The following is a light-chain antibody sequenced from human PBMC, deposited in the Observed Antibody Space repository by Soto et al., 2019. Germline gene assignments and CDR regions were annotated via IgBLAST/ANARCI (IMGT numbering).Light chain of an antibody. J-gene: IGLJ1*01. CDR3: ISFSSSTTLEV. CDR2: EVT. Sequence: QSVLTQPASVSGSPGQSITLSCSGTSNDVGGYNYVSWYQQHPGKAPKLIIYEVTYRPSGISSRFSGSKSGNTASLTISGLQTEDEADYYCISFSSSTTLEVFGTGTKLTVL. V-gene: IGLV2-14*01. CDR1: SNDVGGYNY.